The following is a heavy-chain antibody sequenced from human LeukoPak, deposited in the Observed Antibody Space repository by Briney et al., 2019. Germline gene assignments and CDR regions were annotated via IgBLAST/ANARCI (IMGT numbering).Heavy chain of an antibody. V-gene: IGHV1-18*01. J-gene: IGHJ4*02. CDR3: AREYYYNSRTYFPLDH. Sequence: GASVKVSCKASGDTFTNYAFGWVRQAPGQGLEWLGWISAYNGETAYAQKFQGRVTVTTDTSTSTAYMELRSLRSDDTAVYYCAREYYYNSRTYFPLDHWGQGTLVTVSS. D-gene: IGHD2/OR15-2a*01. CDR2: ISAYNGET. CDR1: GDTFTNYA.